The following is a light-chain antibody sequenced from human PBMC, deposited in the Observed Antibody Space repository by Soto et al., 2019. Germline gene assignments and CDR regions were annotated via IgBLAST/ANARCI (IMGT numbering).Light chain of an antibody. V-gene: IGLV8-61*01. J-gene: IGLJ3*02. CDR2: GTK. CDR3: VLYVCSGIWV. CDR1: SGSVSTSHF. Sequence: QAVVTQEPSFSVSPGGTVTLTCGLSSGSVSTSHFPNWYQQTPGQPPRTLIYGTKTRSSGVPDRFSGSILGIRAALTITGAQADDESDYYCVLYVCSGIWVFGGGTQLTVL.